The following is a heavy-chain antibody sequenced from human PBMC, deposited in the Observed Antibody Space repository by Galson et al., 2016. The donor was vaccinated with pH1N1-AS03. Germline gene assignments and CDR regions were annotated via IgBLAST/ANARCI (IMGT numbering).Heavy chain of an antibody. CDR2: IKQDGSEK. Sequence: LRLSCAATGFTFSNYGMSWVRQAPGKGLEWVAHIKQDGSEKYYVDSVKGRFTIFRDNTKNSLYLQMNSLRAEDTAVYYCARVPYSYGMDVWGQGTTVTVSS. CDR3: ARVPYSYGMDV. V-gene: IGHV3-7*01. J-gene: IGHJ6*02. CDR1: GFTFSNYG.